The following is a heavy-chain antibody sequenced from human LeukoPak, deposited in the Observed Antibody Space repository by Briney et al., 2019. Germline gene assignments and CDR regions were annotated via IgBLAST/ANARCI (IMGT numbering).Heavy chain of an antibody. CDR2: ISSSSSYI. D-gene: IGHD4-17*01. CDR3: AKDYGDVHAFDI. V-gene: IGHV3-21*04. Sequence: PGGSLRFSCAASGFTFSSYSMNWVRQAPGKGLEWVSSISSSSSYIYYADSVKGRFTISRDNAKNSLYLQMNSLRAEDTAVYYCAKDYGDVHAFDIWGQGTMVTVSS. J-gene: IGHJ3*02. CDR1: GFTFSSYS.